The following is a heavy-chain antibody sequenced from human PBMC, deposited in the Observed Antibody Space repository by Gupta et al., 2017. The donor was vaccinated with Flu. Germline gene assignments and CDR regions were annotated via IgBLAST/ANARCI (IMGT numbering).Heavy chain of an antibody. CDR1: GYTFTSYH. CDR2: INPNSDST. CDR3: GRAATVTGNWYFDL. D-gene: IGHD6-19*01. Sequence: QVQLVQSGAEVKKLGASVKLSCKASGYTFTSYHIHWVRQAPGQGLEWMAEINPNSDSTKYAQKFQGGVALTKDTSTSTVYMEMSSLTSEDTAVYYCGRAATVTGNWYFDLWGRGTLVTVSS. J-gene: IGHJ2*01. V-gene: IGHV1-46*01.